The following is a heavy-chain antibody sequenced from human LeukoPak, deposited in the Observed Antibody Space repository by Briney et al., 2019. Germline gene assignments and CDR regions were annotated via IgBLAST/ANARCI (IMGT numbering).Heavy chain of an antibody. V-gene: IGHV1-69*01. J-gene: IGHJ4*02. D-gene: IGHD3-3*01. CDR2: IIPIFGTA. CDR1: GGTFSSYA. Sequence: SVKVSCKASGGTFSSYAISWVRQAPGQGLEWMGGIIPIFGTANYAQKFQGRVTITADESTSTAYMELSSLRSEDTAVHYCARGRSLEWLLYHPTFDYWGQGTLVTVSS. CDR3: ARGRSLEWLLYHPTFDY.